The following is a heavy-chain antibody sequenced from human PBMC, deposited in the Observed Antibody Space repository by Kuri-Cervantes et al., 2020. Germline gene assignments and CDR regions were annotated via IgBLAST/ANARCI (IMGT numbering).Heavy chain of an antibody. Sequence: LSLTCAASGFTFSSYAMHWVRQAPGKGLEWVAVISYDGSNKYYADSVKGRFTISRDNAKNSLYLQMNSLRAEDTAVYYCARFTTRLWHGMDVWGQGTTVTVSS. CDR2: ISYDGSNK. CDR3: ARFTTRLWHGMDV. CDR1: GFTFSSYA. V-gene: IGHV3-30-3*01. D-gene: IGHD4/OR15-4a*01. J-gene: IGHJ6*02.